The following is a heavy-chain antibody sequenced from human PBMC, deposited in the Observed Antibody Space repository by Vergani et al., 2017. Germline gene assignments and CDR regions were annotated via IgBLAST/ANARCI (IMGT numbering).Heavy chain of an antibody. V-gene: IGHV3-48*03. CDR2: ISSSSSYI. CDR3: ARDVRGSSSTDVDY. Sequence: EVQLVESGGGLVQPGGSLRLSCAASGFTFSSYEMNWVRQAPGKGLEWVSSISSSSSYIYYADSVKGRFTISRDNAKNSLYLQMNSLRAEDTAVYYCARDVRGSSSTDVDYWGQGTLVTVSS. D-gene: IGHD6-6*01. J-gene: IGHJ4*02. CDR1: GFTFSSYE.